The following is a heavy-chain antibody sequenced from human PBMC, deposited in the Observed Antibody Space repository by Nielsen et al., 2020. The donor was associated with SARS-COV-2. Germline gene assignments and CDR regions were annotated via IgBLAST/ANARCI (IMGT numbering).Heavy chain of an antibody. D-gene: IGHD6-13*01. V-gene: IGHV3-9*01. J-gene: IGHJ3*02. CDR3: AKVAAAEPFDAFDI. Sequence: GGSLRLSCAASGFTFDDYAMHWVRQAPGKGLEWVSGISWNSGSIGYADSVKGRFTISRDNAKNSLYLQMNSLRAEDTALYYCAKVAAAEPFDAFDIWGQGTMVTVSS. CDR1: GFTFDDYA. CDR2: ISWNSGSI.